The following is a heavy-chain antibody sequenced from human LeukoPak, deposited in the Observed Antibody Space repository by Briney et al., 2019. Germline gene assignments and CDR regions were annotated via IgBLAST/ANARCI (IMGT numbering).Heavy chain of an antibody. Sequence: GGTLRLSCTASGFTLGDYAMSGFRQAPGKGREGVGFIRSKAYGGTTEYAASVKGRFIISRDDSKSIAYLQMNSLKTEDAAVYYCTRPYSSSWYINWFDPWGQGTLVTVSS. CDR2: IRSKAYGGTT. J-gene: IGHJ5*02. V-gene: IGHV3-49*03. CDR3: TRPYSSSWYINWFDP. D-gene: IGHD6-13*01. CDR1: GFTLGDYA.